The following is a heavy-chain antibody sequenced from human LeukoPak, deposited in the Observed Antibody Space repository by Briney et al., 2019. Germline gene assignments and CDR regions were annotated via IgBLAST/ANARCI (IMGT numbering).Heavy chain of an antibody. CDR2: IYSGGST. D-gene: IGHD4-17*01. J-gene: IGHJ4*02. CDR1: GFTFRSYG. Sequence: PGRSLRLSCAASGFTFRSYGMHWVRQAPGKGLEWVSVIYSGGSTYYADSVKGRFTISRDNSKNTLYLQMNSLRAEDTAVYYCARRRSYYGDYDYWGQGTLVTVSS. V-gene: IGHV3-66*04. CDR3: ARRRSYYGDYDY.